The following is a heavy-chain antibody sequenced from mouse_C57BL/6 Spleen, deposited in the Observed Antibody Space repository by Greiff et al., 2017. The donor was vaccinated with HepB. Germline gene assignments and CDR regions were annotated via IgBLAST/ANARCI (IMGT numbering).Heavy chain of an antibody. V-gene: IGHV1-59*01. CDR2: IDPSDSYT. CDR3: ARRDDDWYFDV. CDR1: GYTFTSYW. J-gene: IGHJ1*03. D-gene: IGHD2-14*01. Sequence: QVQLQQPGAELVRPGTSVKLSCKASGYTFTSYWMHWVKQRPGQGLEWIGVIDPSDSYTNYNQKFKGKATLTVDTSSSTAYMQLSSLTSEDSAVYYCARRDDDWYFDVWGTGTTVTVSS.